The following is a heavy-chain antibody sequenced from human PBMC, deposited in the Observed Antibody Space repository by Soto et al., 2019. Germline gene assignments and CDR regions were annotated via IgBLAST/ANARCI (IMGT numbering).Heavy chain of an antibody. CDR2: MSGSGGST. J-gene: IGHJ5*02. Sequence: EVQLVESGGGLIQPGGSLRLSCAASGFTVSSNYMSWVRQAPGKGLEWVSVMSGSGGSTYYADSVKGRFTISRDNSKNTLYLQMNSLRAEDTVVYYCAKGIAARRSWFDPWGQGTLVTVSS. CDR1: GFTVSSNY. CDR3: AKGIAARRSWFDP. V-gene: IGHV3-53*01. D-gene: IGHD6-6*01.